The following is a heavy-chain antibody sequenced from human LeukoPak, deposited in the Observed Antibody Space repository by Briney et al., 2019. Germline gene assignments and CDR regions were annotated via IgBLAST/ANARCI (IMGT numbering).Heavy chain of an antibody. CDR2: INHSGST. J-gene: IGHJ4*02. Sequence: PSETLSLTCTVSGGSISSYYWSWIRQPPGKGLEWIGEINHSGSTNYNPSLKSRVTISVDTSKNQFSLKLSSVTAADTAVYYCAREVSDYDILTGWIDYWGQGTLVSVSS. V-gene: IGHV4-34*01. CDR1: GGSISSYY. D-gene: IGHD3-9*01. CDR3: AREVSDYDILTGWIDY.